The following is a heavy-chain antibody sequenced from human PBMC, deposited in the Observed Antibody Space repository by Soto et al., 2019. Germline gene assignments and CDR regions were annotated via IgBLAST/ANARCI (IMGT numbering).Heavy chain of an antibody. CDR1: VFTFSDYY. CDR3: ARSGDNYNVLDY. J-gene: IGHJ4*02. CDR2: SSNSGTYT. V-gene: IGHV3-11*06. Sequence: PWWSLRLSCSASVFTFSDYYMSWVRQAPGKGLEWLSYSSNSGTYTRYADSVKGRFSISRDNAKNSLFLQINSLRGEDTAIYYCARSGDNYNVLDYWGQGTPVTVSS. D-gene: IGHD3-10*02.